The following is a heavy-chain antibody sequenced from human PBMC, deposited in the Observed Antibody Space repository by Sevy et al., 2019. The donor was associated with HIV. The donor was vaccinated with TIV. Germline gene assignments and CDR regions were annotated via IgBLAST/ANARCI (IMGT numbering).Heavy chain of an antibody. CDR2: IRGSGGST. CDR1: GFTFSSYA. J-gene: IGHJ4*02. CDR3: AKLHRTVRCFDWLPHPIDY. D-gene: IGHD3-9*01. Sequence: GGSLRLSCAASGFTFSSYAMSWVHQAPGKALEWVSAIRGSGGSTYYADSVKGRFTISRDNSKNTLYLQMNSLRAEDAAVYYCAKLHRTVRCFDWLPHPIDYWGQGTLVTVSS. V-gene: IGHV3-23*01.